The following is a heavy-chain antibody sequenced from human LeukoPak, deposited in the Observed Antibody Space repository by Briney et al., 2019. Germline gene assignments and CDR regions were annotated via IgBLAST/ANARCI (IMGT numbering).Heavy chain of an antibody. CDR3: ARFEVNHEDSSAYYYFDY. V-gene: IGHV5-51*01. CDR1: GYAFASNW. J-gene: IGHJ4*02. CDR2: IYPADSDI. Sequence: GESLKISCRVFGYAFASNWIGWVRQVPGKGLEWMGIIYPADSDIKYNPSFEGQVTFSADKSINTAYLQWNSLKASDTAMYYCARFEVNHEDSSAYYYFDYWGQGTLVTVSS. D-gene: IGHD3-22*01.